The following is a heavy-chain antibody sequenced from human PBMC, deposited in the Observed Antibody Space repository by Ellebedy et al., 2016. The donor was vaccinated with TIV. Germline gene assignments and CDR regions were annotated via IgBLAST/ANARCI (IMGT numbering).Heavy chain of an antibody. J-gene: IGHJ4*02. CDR1: GYTFSSYG. D-gene: IGHD3-22*01. CDR2: ISAYNGDI. CDR3: ARDYQHDSSCYYIPHDY. V-gene: IGHV1-18*04. Sequence: AASVKVSCKASGYTFSSYGMSWVRQAPGQGLEWVGWISAYNGDIKFAEKVQGRVTMATDTSKSTAYMELRSLRSDDTAVYYCARDYQHDSSCYYIPHDYWGQGTLVVVSS.